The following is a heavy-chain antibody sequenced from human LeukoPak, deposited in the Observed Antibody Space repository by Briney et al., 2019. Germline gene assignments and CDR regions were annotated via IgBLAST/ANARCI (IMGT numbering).Heavy chain of an antibody. Sequence: PSETLSLTCAVYGGSFSGYYWSWIRQPPGKGLEWIGEINHSGSTNYNPSLKSRVTISVDTSKNQFSLKLSSVTAADTAVYYCAGGPRATKGEGPWGQGTLVTVSS. CDR3: AGGPRATKGEGP. D-gene: IGHD2-8*01. J-gene: IGHJ5*02. CDR2: INHSGST. V-gene: IGHV4-34*01. CDR1: GGSFSGYY.